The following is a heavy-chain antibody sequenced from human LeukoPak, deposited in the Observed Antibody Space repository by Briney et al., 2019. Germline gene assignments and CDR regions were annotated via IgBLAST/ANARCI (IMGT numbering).Heavy chain of an antibody. J-gene: IGHJ4*02. V-gene: IGHV3-30*18. D-gene: IGHD3-22*01. CDR2: TSDDGSNK. CDR1: GFIFGSYG. CDR3: AKERLRAYYDSSGYYPSPFDS. Sequence: GGSLRLSCAAAGFIFGSYGMHWVRQAPGKWLELVSVTSDDGSNKHYADSVKRRFTTSTDHTQNTLYLPMPSLRAEDTAVYYCAKERLRAYYDSSGYYPSPFDSWGPGTPVTVSS.